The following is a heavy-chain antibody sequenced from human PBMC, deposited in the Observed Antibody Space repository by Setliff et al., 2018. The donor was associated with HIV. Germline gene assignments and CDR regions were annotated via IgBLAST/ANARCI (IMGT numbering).Heavy chain of an antibody. D-gene: IGHD3-10*01. CDR1: GYTFTSYG. Sequence: ASVKVSCKASGYTFTSYGISWVRQAPGQGLEWMGWISAYNGNTNYAQKLQGRVTMTTDTTTSTAYMELRSLRSDDTAVYYCARNYYGSGSYSFFGSWGQGTLVTVSS. CDR3: ARNYYGSGSYSFFGS. V-gene: IGHV1-18*01. J-gene: IGHJ4*02. CDR2: ISAYNGNT.